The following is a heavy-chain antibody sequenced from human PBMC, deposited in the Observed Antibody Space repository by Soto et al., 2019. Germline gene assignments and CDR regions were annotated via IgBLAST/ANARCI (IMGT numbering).Heavy chain of an antibody. CDR2: INPNSGGT. J-gene: IGHJ3*02. D-gene: IGHD3-3*01. CDR1: GYTFTGYY. V-gene: IGHV1-2*04. CDR3: ARGLGITIFGVVITSHDAFDI. Sequence: GASVKVSCKASGYTFTGYYMHWVRQAPGQGLEWMGWINPNSGGTNYAQKFQGWVTMTRDTSISTAYMELSRLRSDDTAVYYCARGLGITIFGVVITSHDAFDIWGQGTMVTVS.